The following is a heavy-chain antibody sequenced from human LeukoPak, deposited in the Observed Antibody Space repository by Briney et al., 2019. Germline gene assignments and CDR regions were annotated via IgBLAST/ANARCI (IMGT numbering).Heavy chain of an antibody. CDR1: GGTFSGYA. CDR2: IIPIFDTA. CDR3: ARAGYSSSSRGGYYYYGMDV. V-gene: IGHV1-69*13. D-gene: IGHD6-6*01. J-gene: IGHJ6*02. Sequence: GASVKVSCKASGGTFSGYAISWVRQAPGQGLEWMGGIIPIFDTANYAQNFQGRVTITADESTSTAYMELSSLRSEDTAVYYCARAGYSSSSRGGYYYYGMDVWGQGTTVTVSS.